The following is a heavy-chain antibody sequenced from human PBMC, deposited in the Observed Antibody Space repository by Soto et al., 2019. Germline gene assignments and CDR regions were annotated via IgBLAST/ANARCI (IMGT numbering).Heavy chain of an antibody. CDR1: RFTFSSYN. J-gene: IGHJ4*02. D-gene: IGHD1-26*01. V-gene: IGHV3-21*01. CDR2: ISSSGTYI. CDR3: ASGGSGSYYFDY. Sequence: EVQLVESGGGLVKPGGSLRLSCAASRFTFSSYNMIWVRQGPGKGLEWVSYISSSGTYIYYAASVRGRFTISRDNAKNSLYLQMNSLRAEDTAVYYCASGGSGSYYFDYWGQGTLVTVSS.